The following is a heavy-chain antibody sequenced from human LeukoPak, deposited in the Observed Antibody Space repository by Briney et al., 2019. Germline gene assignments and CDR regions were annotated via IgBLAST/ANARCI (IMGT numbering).Heavy chain of an antibody. CDR1: GWALQWLV. CDR3: VNIVKAGGYFDY. Sequence: PWGALRPSCSGSGWALQWLVMDLDRQAPGKGLEYVSAISSNWATTYYADSVKGRFTIYRNNSKNTLYFHMISLRHEGAAVYYCVNIVKAGGYFDYWGQGTLVTVSS. D-gene: IGHD1-26*01. CDR2: ISSNWATT. J-gene: IGHJ4*02. V-gene: IGHV3-64*05.